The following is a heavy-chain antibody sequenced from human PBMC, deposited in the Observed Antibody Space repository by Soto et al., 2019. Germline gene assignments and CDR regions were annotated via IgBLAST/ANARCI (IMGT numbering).Heavy chain of an antibody. J-gene: IGHJ6*02. CDR1: GADINSGGFT. CDR3: ATIGVSGYLDV. V-gene: IGHV4-31*03. D-gene: IGHD3-16*02. Sequence: LSLTCSVSGADINSGGFTWTWIRQHAGKGLEWLGYNSHSGSTDYNPSLKSRLSISGDTSKNHFSLTLTSVTAADAAVYYCATIGVSGYLDVWGQGTTVTVSS. CDR2: NSHSGST.